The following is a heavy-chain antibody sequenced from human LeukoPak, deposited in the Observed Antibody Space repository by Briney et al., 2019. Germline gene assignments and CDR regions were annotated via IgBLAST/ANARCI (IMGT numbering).Heavy chain of an antibody. Sequence: GASVKVSCKASGGTFSSYAISWVRQAPGQGLEWMGGIFPIFGTANYAQKFQGRVTITTDESTSTAYMELSSLRSEDTAVYYCAREGVYSPDPSSYHRHAFDVWGKGTVVIVSS. CDR2: IFPIFGTA. J-gene: IGHJ3*01. V-gene: IGHV1-69*05. CDR1: GGTFSSYA. D-gene: IGHD3-16*02. CDR3: AREGVYSPDPSSYHRHAFDV.